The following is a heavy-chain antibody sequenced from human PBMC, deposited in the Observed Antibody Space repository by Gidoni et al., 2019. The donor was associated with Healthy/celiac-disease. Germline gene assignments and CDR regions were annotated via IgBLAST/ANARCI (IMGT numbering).Heavy chain of an antibody. CDR1: GFTFSSYS. CDR3: ARDRGPGATWVMDY. CDR2: ISSSSSYI. D-gene: IGHD1-26*01. J-gene: IGHJ4*02. Sequence: EVQLVESGGGLVKPGGSLRLSCAASGFTFSSYSMNWVRQAPGKGLAWVSSISSSSSYIYYADSVKGRFTISRDNAKNSLYLQMNSLRAEDTAVYYCARDRGPGATWVMDYWGQGTLVTVSS. V-gene: IGHV3-21*01.